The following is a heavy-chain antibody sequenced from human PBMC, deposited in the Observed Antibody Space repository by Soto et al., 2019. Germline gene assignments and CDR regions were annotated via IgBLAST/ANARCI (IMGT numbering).Heavy chain of an antibody. D-gene: IGHD6-13*01. CDR2: IYYSGST. CDR3: ARQGTGYSSSWYPNSVDY. CDR1: GGSISSSSYY. Sequence: PSETLSLTCTVPGGSISSSSYYWGWIRQPPGKGLEWIGSIYYSGSTYYNPSLKSRVTISVDTSKNQFSLKLSSVTAADTAVYYCARQGTGYSSSWYPNSVDYWGQGTLVTVSS. J-gene: IGHJ4*02. V-gene: IGHV4-39*01.